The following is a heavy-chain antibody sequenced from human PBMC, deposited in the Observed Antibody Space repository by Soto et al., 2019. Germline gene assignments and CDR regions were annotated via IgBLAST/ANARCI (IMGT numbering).Heavy chain of an antibody. CDR2: ISSSSITI. V-gene: IGHV3-48*02. J-gene: IGHJ4*02. CDR3: ARDPYGGNSRGYYFDY. CDR1: GFTFSSYN. D-gene: IGHD4-17*01. Sequence: EVQLVESGGGLVQPGGSLRLSCAASGFTFSSYNMNWVRQAPGKGLEWVSYISSSSITIYYADSVKGRFTIYRDNAKNSLYLQMNNMRDEDTAVYYCARDPYGGNSRGYYFDYWGQGTLVTVST.